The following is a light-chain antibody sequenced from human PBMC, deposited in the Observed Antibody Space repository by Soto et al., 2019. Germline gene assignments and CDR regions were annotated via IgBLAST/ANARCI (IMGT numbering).Light chain of an antibody. CDR1: QDISNY. V-gene: IGKV1-33*01. Sequence: DVQMTQSPSSLSASVGDRVTITCQASQDISNYLNWYQQKPGKAPKLLICDASNLEPGVPSRFSGSGSGTDFAFSISSLHPDDIGIYYCQHYYNLPFTFGPGNKVDVK. CDR2: DAS. J-gene: IGKJ3*01. CDR3: QHYYNLPFT.